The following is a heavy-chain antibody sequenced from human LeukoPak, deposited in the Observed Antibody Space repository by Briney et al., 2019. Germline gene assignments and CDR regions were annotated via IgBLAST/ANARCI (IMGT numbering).Heavy chain of an antibody. Sequence: SETLSLPCNLSGGSIRNYYWTWIRQPPAKGLEWIGHGSNSGSRKYKPSLKSRVTISMDKSKKHFSLKLSAVTAADTAVYYCASRADYYSSGFDYWGQGILVTVSS. CDR2: GSNSGSR. D-gene: IGHD3-22*01. J-gene: IGHJ4*02. CDR3: ASRADYYSSGFDY. CDR1: GGSIRNYY. V-gene: IGHV4-59*08.